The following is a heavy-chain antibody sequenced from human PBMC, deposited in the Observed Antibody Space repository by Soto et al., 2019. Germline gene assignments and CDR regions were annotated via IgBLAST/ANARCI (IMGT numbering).Heavy chain of an antibody. CDR3: ARGRSSGWYYYYYMDV. V-gene: IGHV4-34*01. Sequence: SETLSLTCAVYGGSFSGYYWSWIRQPPGKGLEWIGEINHSGSTNYNPSLKSRVTISVDTSKNQFSLKLSSVTAADTAVYYCARGRSSGWYYYYYMDVWGKGTTVTVSS. CDR1: GGSFSGYY. D-gene: IGHD6-19*01. CDR2: INHSGST. J-gene: IGHJ6*03.